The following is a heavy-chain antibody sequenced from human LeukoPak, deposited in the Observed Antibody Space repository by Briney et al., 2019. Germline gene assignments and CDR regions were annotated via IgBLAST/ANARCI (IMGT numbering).Heavy chain of an antibody. CDR3: ARTGYCSGGSCQKRTDY. D-gene: IGHD2-15*01. V-gene: IGHV3-48*03. Sequence: HPGGSLRLSCAASGFTFSSYEMNWVRQAPGKGLEWVSYISSSGSTIYYADSVKGRFTISRDNAKNSLYLQMNSLRAEDTAVYYCARTGYCSGGSCQKRTDYWGQGTLVTVPS. CDR2: ISSSGSTI. J-gene: IGHJ4*02. CDR1: GFTFSSYE.